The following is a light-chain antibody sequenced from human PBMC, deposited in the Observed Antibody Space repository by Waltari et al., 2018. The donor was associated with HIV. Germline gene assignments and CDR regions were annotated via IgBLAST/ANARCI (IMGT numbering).Light chain of an antibody. V-gene: IGLV1-47*01. J-gene: IGLJ3*02. CDR2: TNN. CDR3: AAWDGSLRGGV. Sequence: QSVLTQPPSASGTPGQRVTISCSGSSPNIGINEVAWYQHRPGTAPKLLIFTNNQRPSWVPDRFSASKSGTSASLAISALQSDDEADYYCAAWDGSLRGGVFGGGTKLTV. CDR1: SPNIGINE.